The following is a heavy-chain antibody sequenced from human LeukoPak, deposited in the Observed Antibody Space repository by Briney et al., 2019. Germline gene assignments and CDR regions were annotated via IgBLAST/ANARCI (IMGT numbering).Heavy chain of an antibody. V-gene: IGHV3-23*01. CDR3: AKVRGSSWGPFDY. CDR1: GFTFSSHA. CDR2: ITGSGDST. J-gene: IGHJ4*02. Sequence: GSLRLSCAASGFTFSSHAMSWVRQAPGKGLEWVSVITGSGDSTYYADSVKGRFTISRDNSKNMLYLQMNSLRAEDTAIYYCAKVRGSSWGPFDYWGQGTLVTVSS. D-gene: IGHD6-13*01.